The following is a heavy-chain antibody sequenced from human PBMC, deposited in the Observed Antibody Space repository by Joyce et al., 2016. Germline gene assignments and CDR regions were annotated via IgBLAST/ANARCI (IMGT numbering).Heavy chain of an antibody. CDR2: VSSSSDEV. CDR3: AARSGSGAFF. V-gene: IGHV3-23*01. J-gene: IGHJ4*02. CDR1: AFTFRNSA. Sequence: EVKVLESGGGLVQPGGSLRLTCAAYAFTFRNSAVNWARQDPGAGLEWVSGVSSSSDEVFYADSVKGRFTLYRDKSKNTVSLRMNSLRAGDTATYYCAARSGSGAFFWGQGTPVTVSP. D-gene: IGHD3-10*01.